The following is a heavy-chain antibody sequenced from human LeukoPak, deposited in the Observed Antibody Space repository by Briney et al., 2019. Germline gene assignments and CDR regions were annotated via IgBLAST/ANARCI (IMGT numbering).Heavy chain of an antibody. V-gene: IGHV3-53*01. CDR3: AREGSGYLDY. D-gene: IGHD3-22*01. Sequence: GGSLKLSCAAFGFTVSSNYMSWVRQAPGKGLEWVSVIYADSVKGQFIVSRDSSKNTLHVQMNSLRVEDTAVYYCAREGSGYLDYWGQGTLVTVSS. CDR1: GFTVSSNY. J-gene: IGHJ4*02. CDR2: I.